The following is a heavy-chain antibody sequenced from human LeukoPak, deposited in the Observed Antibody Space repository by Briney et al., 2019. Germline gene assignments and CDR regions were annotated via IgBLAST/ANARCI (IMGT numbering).Heavy chain of an antibody. CDR3: AKGPLIEVAGTTWDY. J-gene: IGHJ4*02. V-gene: IGHV3-23*01. CDR2: ISGSAVST. D-gene: IGHD6-19*01. CDR1: GFTFSSCA. Sequence: GGSLRLSCAASGFTFSSCAMSWVRQAPGKGLEWVLAISGSAVSTYYADSVKGRFSISRDNSKNTLYLQMNSLRAEDTAVYYCAKGPLIEVAGTTWDYWGQGTLVTVSS.